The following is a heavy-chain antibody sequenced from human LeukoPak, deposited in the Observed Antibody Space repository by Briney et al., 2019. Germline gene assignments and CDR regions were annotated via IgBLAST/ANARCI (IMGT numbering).Heavy chain of an antibody. CDR3: ARGRVYSSIRRGDCFRT. V-gene: IGHV4-34*01. CDR1: GGSFRGYY. CDR2: INHSGST. D-gene: IGHD2-21*02. Sequence: PSETPSLTCAVYGGSFRGYYWSWIRQPPGKGLEWIGEINHSGSTNYNPSLKSRVTISVDTSKNQFSLKLSSVTAADTAVYYCARGRVYSSIRRGDCFRTWGQGTLVTVSS. J-gene: IGHJ5*02.